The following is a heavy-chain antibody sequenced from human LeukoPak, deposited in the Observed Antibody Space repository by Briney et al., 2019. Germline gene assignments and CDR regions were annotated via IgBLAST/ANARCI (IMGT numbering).Heavy chain of an antibody. CDR2: INPNSGGT. V-gene: IGHV1-2*02. Sequence: ASVTVSCTASGYTFTGYYMHWVRQAPGQGLEWMGWINPNSGGTNYAQKFQGRVTMTRDTSISTAYMELSRLRSDDTAVYYCARPGIAVAGTGVVDAFDIWGQGTMITVSS. CDR1: GYTFTGYY. J-gene: IGHJ3*02. D-gene: IGHD6-19*01. CDR3: ARPGIAVAGTGVVDAFDI.